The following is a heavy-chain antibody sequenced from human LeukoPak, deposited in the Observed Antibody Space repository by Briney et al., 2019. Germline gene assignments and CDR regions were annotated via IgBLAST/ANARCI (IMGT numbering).Heavy chain of an antibody. J-gene: IGHJ4*02. V-gene: IGHV4-39*01. CDR2: IYYSGST. D-gene: IGHD3-10*01. Sequence: SETLSLTCTVSGGSISSSSYYWGWIRQPPWKGLEWIGSIYYSGSTYYNPSLKSRVTISVDTSKNQFSLKLSSVTAADTAVYYCARAAFGYYGSGSYYKSGFDYWGQGTLVTVSS. CDR3: ARAAFGYYGSGSYYKSGFDY. CDR1: GGSISSSSYY.